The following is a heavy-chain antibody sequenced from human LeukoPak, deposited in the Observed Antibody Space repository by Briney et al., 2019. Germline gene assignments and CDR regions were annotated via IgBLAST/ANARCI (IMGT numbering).Heavy chain of an antibody. Sequence: PGGSLRLSCAASGFTFSSYAMHWVRQAPGKGLEWVAVISYDGSNKYYADSVKGRFTISRDNSKNTLYLQMNSLRAEDTAVYYCAKDPYYDSSGYYSRRVGFDYWGQGTLVTVSS. CDR2: ISYDGSNK. CDR1: GFTFSSYA. V-gene: IGHV3-30-3*01. D-gene: IGHD3-22*01. CDR3: AKDPYYDSSGYYSRRVGFDY. J-gene: IGHJ4*02.